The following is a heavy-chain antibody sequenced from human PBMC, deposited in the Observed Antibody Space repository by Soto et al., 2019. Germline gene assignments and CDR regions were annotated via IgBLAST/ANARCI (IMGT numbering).Heavy chain of an antibody. Sequence: QVQLVESGGGVVQPGRSLRLSCAASGFTFRSYDMHWVRQAPGKGLEWVAVISYDGSNKHYADSVKGRFTISRDNSKNTLDLQMNSLRAEDTAVYYCAREYGIGGATFDIWGQGTMVTVSS. V-gene: IGHV3-30-3*01. D-gene: IGHD2-15*01. J-gene: IGHJ3*02. CDR2: ISYDGSNK. CDR3: AREYGIGGATFDI. CDR1: GFTFRSYD.